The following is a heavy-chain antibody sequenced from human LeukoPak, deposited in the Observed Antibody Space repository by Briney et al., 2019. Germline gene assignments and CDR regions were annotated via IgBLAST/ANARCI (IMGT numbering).Heavy chain of an antibody. CDR3: ARHRRAAAGNSWFDP. D-gene: IGHD6-13*01. V-gene: IGHV4-59*08. J-gene: IGHJ5*02. Sequence: SETLSLTCTVSGGSISSYYWSWIRQPPGKGREWIGYIYYSGSTNYNPSLKSRVTISVDTSKNQFSLKLSSVTAADTAVYYCARHRRAAAGNSWFDPWGQGTLVTVSS. CDR1: GGSISSYY. CDR2: IYYSGST.